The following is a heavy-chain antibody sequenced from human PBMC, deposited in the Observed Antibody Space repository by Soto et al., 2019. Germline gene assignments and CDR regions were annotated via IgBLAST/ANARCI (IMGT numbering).Heavy chain of an antibody. CDR1: GYSFTIYW. J-gene: IGHJ6*02. CDR3: ASGEIAAVNHYYGMDV. D-gene: IGHD6-13*01. V-gene: IGHV5-10-1*01. Sequence: PGESLKISCKGSGYSFTIYWISWVRQMPGKGLEWMGRIDPSDSYTNYSPSFQGHVTISADKSISTAYLQWSSLKASDTAMYYCASGEIAAVNHYYGMDVWGQGTTVTVSS. CDR2: IDPSDSYT.